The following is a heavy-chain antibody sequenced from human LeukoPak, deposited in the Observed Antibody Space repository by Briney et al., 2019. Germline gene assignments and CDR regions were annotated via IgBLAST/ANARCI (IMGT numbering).Heavy chain of an antibody. D-gene: IGHD2-2*01. J-gene: IGHJ4*02. CDR2: INDDSSDI. Sequence: GGSLRLSCAASGFTFSLYAMKWVRQAAGKGLEWVSYINDDSSDIHYAGSVRGRFTIYRDDARKTLYLQLSSLRVEDTAVYYCARDTFQPGLIDSWGQGTLVTVSS. V-gene: IGHV3-21*05. CDR3: ARDTFQPGLIDS. CDR1: GFTFSLYA.